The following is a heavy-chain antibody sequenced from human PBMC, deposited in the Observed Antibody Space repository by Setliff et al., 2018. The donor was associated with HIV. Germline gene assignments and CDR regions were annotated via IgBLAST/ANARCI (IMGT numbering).Heavy chain of an antibody. CDR1: GYSISSGSY. V-gene: IGHV4-38-2*01. D-gene: IGHD2-8*01. Sequence: PSETLSLTCAVSGYSISSGSYWGWIRQPPGKGLEWIGSIKHSGSTYYNPSLRSRVTISADTSKNQFSLKLSSVTAADTSVYYCARDAATVYAKGGLDSWGQGTLLTVPQ. CDR2: IKHSGST. J-gene: IGHJ5*01. CDR3: ARDAATVYAKGGLDS.